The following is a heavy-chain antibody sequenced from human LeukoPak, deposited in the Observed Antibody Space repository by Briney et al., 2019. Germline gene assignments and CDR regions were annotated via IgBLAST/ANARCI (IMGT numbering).Heavy chain of an antibody. D-gene: IGHD3-22*01. CDR3: ARGLYDSSGYSLYYFDY. J-gene: IGHJ4*02. CDR2: IYSGGNT. Sequence: GGSLRLSCAASGFTVSSNYMSWVRLAPGKGLEWVSVIYSGGNTYYADSVKGRFTISRHNSKNTLYLQMNSLRAEDTAVYYCARGLYDSSGYSLYYFDYWGQGTLVTVSS. CDR1: GFTVSSNY. V-gene: IGHV3-53*01.